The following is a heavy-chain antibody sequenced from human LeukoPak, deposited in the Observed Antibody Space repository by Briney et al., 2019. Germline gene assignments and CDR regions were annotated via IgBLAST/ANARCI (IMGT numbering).Heavy chain of an antibody. CDR3: ARLRVLFEWFGEVSNFWFDP. CDR2: IYSGGST. Sequence: PGGSLRLSCAASGFTVSSNYMSWVRQAPGKGLEWVSVIYSGGSTYYADSVKGRFTISRDNSKNTLYLQMNSLRAEDTAVYYCARLRVLFEWFGEVSNFWFDPWGQGTLVTVSS. D-gene: IGHD3-10*01. V-gene: IGHV3-66*02. CDR1: GFTVSSNY. J-gene: IGHJ5*02.